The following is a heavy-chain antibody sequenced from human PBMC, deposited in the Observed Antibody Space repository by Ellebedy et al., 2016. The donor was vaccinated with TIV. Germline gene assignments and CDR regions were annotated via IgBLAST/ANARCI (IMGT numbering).Heavy chain of an antibody. CDR2: ISWDGAGT. V-gene: IGHV3-43D*03. D-gene: IGHD6-19*01. J-gene: IGHJ4*02. CDR1: GFNFDEYG. CDR3: ARALGSGWHDY. Sequence: GESLKISCAASGFNFDEYGMHWVRQAPGKGLEWVSHISWDGAGTYYADSVKGRFTISRDNSKKSLHLQMNRVRAEDTAFYYCARALGSGWHDYWGLGTLVTVSS.